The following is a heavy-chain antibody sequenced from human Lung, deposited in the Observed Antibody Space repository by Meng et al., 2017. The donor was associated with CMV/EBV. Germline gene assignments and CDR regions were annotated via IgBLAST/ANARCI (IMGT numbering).Heavy chain of an antibody. V-gene: IGHV4-61*02. J-gene: IGHJ4*02. CDR3: ASSMATITFAFDY. CDR1: GGSISSGSYY. Sequence: VRLKTWGPCVLNPLKTLSLTCTVSGGSISSGSYYWSWIRQPAGKGLEWIGRIYTSGSTNYNPSLKSRVTISVDTSKNQFSLKLSSVTAADTAVYYCASSMATITFAFDYWGQGTLVTVSS. CDR2: IYTSGST. D-gene: IGHD5-24*01.